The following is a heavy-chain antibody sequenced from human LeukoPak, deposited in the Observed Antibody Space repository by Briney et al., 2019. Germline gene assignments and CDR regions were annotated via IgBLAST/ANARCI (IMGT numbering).Heavy chain of an antibody. J-gene: IGHJ4*02. CDR3: TSHSN. Sequence: PGGSLRLSCVASGFTFSNYWMSWVRQAPGKGLEWVGRIKSKSDGGTTDYAAPVKGRFTISRDDSKTTLFLQMNTLKSEDTAVYFCTSHSNWGQGTLVTVSS. V-gene: IGHV3-15*01. CDR2: IKSKSDGGTT. CDR1: GFTFSNYW.